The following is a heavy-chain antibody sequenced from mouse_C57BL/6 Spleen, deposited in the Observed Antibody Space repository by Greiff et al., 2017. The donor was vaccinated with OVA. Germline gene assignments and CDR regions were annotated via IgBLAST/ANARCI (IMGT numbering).Heavy chain of an antibody. CDR2: IDPETGGT. D-gene: IGHD2-5*01. J-gene: IGHJ3*01. Sequence: VQLQQSGAELVRPGASVTLSCKASGYTFTDYEMHWVKQTPVHGLEWIGAIDPETGGTAYNQKFKGKAILTADKSSSTAYMELRSLTSEDSAVYYCTRVSHSDYVPFAYWGQGTLVTVSA. CDR3: TRVSHSDYVPFAY. CDR1: GYTFTDYE. V-gene: IGHV1-15*01.